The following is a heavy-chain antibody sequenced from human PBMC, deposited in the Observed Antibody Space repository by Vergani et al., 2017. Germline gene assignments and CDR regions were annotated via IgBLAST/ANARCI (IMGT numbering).Heavy chain of an antibody. CDR2: IRAYTGHT. D-gene: IGHD2-15*01. V-gene: IGHV1-18*01. CDR3: ALVAHSNSEVTPTAFDF. CDR1: SHTFQTYG. Sequence: VQLVQSGAELTKPGASESVPCKGSSHTFQTYGISWLRQSPGKGLEWMAWIRAYTGHTIYAQKFQDCVTMTADTSTHTAYMELRRLRSDDTAVYFCALVAHSNSEVTPTAFDFWGQGTMGTGSS. J-gene: IGHJ3*01.